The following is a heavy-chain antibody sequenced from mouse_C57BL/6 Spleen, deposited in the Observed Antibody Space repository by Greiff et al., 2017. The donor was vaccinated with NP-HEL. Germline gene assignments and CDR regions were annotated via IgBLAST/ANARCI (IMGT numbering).Heavy chain of an antibody. CDR1: GFSFNTYA. Sequence: EVQGVESGGGLVQPKGSLKLSCAASGFSFNTYAMNWVRQAPGKGLEWVARIRSKSNNYATYYADSVKDRFTISRDDSESMLYLQMNNLKTEDTAMYYCVRGQLRLLGYAMDYWGQGTSVTVSS. J-gene: IGHJ4*01. CDR3: VRGQLRLLGYAMDY. V-gene: IGHV10-1*01. D-gene: IGHD3-2*02. CDR2: IRSKSNNYAT.